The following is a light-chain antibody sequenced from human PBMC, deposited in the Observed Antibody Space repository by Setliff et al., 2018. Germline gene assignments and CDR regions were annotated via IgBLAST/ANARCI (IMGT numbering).Light chain of an antibody. CDR1: SSDIGAYDY. Sequence: QSALSQPASVSGSPGQSITISCTGTSSDIGAYDYVSWYQYHPGKAPKFIIYDVSQRPSGVSNRFSGSKSGNTASLTISGLQAEDEADYYCTSFTATSTPVVFGGGTQRTVL. V-gene: IGLV2-14*03. CDR2: DVS. CDR3: TSFTATSTPVV. J-gene: IGLJ3*02.